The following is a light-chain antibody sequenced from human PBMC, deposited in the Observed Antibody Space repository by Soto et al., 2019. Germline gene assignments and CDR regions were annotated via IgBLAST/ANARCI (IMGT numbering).Light chain of an antibody. CDR3: QQRGNWPPT. V-gene: IGKV3-11*01. J-gene: IGKJ2*01. Sequence: EIVLTQSPATLSLSPGERATLSCRASQSVSSYLAWYQQKPSQAPRLLIYDASSRATGIPARFSGSGSATDFTLTMSSLEPEDFAVYYCQQRGNWPPTFGQGTKLEIK. CDR2: DAS. CDR1: QSVSSY.